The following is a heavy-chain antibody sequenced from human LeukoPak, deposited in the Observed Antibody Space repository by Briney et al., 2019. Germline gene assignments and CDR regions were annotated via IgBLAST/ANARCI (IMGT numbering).Heavy chain of an antibody. V-gene: IGHV4-34*01. CDR2: INHSGST. J-gene: IGHJ4*02. CDR1: GGSFSGYY. Sequence: SETLSLTCAVYGGSFSGYYWSWIRQPPGKGLEWIGEINHSGSTNYNPSLKSRVTISVDTSKNQFSLKLSSVTAADTAVYYCARDQSYGSGSYSDYWGQGTLVTVSS. D-gene: IGHD3-10*01. CDR3: ARDQSYGSGSYSDY.